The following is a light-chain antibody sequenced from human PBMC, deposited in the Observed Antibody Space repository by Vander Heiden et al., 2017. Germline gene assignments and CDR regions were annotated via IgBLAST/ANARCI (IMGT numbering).Light chain of an antibody. Sequence: QSALTKPRSVSGSPGQSVTISCSGTSSEVGAYNYVSWYQNHPGKAPKLMIFDVSKRPSGVPDRFSGSKSGNTASLTISGLQAEDEADYYCCSYAGSYTSMFGGGTKLTVL. J-gene: IGLJ3*02. CDR1: SSEVGAYNY. V-gene: IGLV2-11*01. CDR2: DVS. CDR3: CSYAGSYTSM.